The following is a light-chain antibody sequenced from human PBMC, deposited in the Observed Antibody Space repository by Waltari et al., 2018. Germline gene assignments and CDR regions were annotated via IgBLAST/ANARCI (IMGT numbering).Light chain of an antibody. V-gene: IGLV2-14*01. J-gene: IGLJ2*01. CDR2: EVS. CDR1: SSDVGGYNY. CDR3: SSYTSSSTGV. Sequence: QSALTQPASVSGSPGQSLTISCTGTSSDVGGYNYVPWYQQHPGKAPKLMIYEVSNRPSGVSNRFSGSKSGNTASLTISGLQAEDEADYYCSSYTSSSTGVFGGGTKLTVL.